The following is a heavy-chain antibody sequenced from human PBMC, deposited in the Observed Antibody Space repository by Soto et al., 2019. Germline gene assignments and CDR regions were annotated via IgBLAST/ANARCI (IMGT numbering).Heavy chain of an antibody. CDR3: ARSDGRY. Sequence: QVQLQESGPGLVKPSETLSLTCTVSGGSISSYYWSWIRQPAAKGLEWIAYIYYSGSTNYNPSPNSRVSISVDTSKNQFSPRLSSVTAADTAVYYCARSDGRYWGQGILVTVSS. CDR2: IYYSGST. V-gene: IGHV4-59*01. CDR1: GGSISSYY. J-gene: IGHJ4*02.